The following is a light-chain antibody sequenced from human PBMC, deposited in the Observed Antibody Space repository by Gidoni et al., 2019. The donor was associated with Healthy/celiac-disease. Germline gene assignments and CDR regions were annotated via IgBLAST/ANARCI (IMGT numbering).Light chain of an antibody. CDR1: QSISSY. V-gene: IGKV1-39*01. CDR2: AAS. J-gene: IGKJ5*01. Sequence: DIQMTQSPSSRSASVVDRVTITCRASQSISSYLNWYQQKPGKAANLLIYAASSLQIGVPSRFIGSGSGTEFTPTISSLQPEDVATYYCQQSYSTLSITFGQGTRLEIK. CDR3: QQSYSTLSIT.